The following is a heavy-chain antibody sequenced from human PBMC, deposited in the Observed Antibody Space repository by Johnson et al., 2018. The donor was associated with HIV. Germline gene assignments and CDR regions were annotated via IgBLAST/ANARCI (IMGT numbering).Heavy chain of an antibody. CDR2: IKEDGSEE. Sequence: VQLVESGGDLVQPGGSLRLSCAASGFTFSSYWMSWVRQAPGKGLEWVANIKEDGSEEYYVDSVKGRFILSRDNAKNSLYLQMNSLRAEDTAVYYCARDGRDLVTRGSFDVWGQGTVVTVSS. D-gene: IGHD3-9*01. CDR3: ARDGRDLVTRGSFDV. J-gene: IGHJ3*01. CDR1: GFTFSSYW. V-gene: IGHV3-7*05.